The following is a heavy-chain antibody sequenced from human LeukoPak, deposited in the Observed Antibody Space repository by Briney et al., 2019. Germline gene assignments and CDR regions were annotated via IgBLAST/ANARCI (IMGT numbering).Heavy chain of an antibody. V-gene: IGHV3-53*01. CDR2: IYSGGNT. CDR3: ASRSCSGGGCSSDY. Sequence: PGGSLRLSCAASGFTFSSYAMHWVRQAPGKGLEWVSVIYSGGNTYYADSVKGRFTISRDNSKNTLYLQMNSLRAEDTAVYYCASRSCSGGGCSSDYWGQGTLVTVSS. CDR1: GFTFSSYA. J-gene: IGHJ4*02. D-gene: IGHD2-15*01.